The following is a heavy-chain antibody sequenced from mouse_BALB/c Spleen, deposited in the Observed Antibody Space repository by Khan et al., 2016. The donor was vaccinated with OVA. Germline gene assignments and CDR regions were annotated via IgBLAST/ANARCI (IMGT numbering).Heavy chain of an antibody. V-gene: IGHV5-17*02. CDR3: ARREAIDY. Sequence: EVELVESGGGLVQPGGSRKLSCAASGFTFSSFGMHWVRQAPEKGLEWVAYISSGSATIYYADTVKGRFTISRDNPKNTLFLQMTSLRSEDTAMYYCARREAIDYWGQGTSVTVSS. CDR1: GFTFSSFG. CDR2: ISSGSATI. J-gene: IGHJ4*01.